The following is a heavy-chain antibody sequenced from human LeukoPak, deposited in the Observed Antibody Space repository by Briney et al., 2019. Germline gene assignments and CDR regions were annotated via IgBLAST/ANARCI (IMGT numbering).Heavy chain of an antibody. CDR2: INYSGTT. Sequence: PSETLSLTCIVSGGSISSSGYYWGWIRQPPGKGLEWIGSINYSGTTYYNPSLRGRVTISVDTSKNQFSLKLSSVTAADTAVYYCARVDIVIVPSANFDCWGQGTLVTVSS. CDR3: ARVDIVIVPSANFDC. D-gene: IGHD2-2*01. CDR1: GGSISSSGYY. V-gene: IGHV4-39*01. J-gene: IGHJ4*02.